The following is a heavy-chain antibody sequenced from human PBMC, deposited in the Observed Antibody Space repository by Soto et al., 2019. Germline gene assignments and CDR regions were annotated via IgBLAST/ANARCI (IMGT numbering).Heavy chain of an antibody. D-gene: IGHD6-6*01. V-gene: IGHV3-33*08. CDR1: GFTFSSYG. Sequence: GGSLRLSCAASGFTFSSYGMHWVRQAPGKGLEWVAVIWYDGSNKYYADSVKGRFTISRDNSKNTLYLQMNSLRAEDTAVYYCARSSSSLNLYYYYGMDVWGQGTTVTVSS. J-gene: IGHJ6*02. CDR3: ARSSSSLNLYYYYGMDV. CDR2: IWYDGSNK.